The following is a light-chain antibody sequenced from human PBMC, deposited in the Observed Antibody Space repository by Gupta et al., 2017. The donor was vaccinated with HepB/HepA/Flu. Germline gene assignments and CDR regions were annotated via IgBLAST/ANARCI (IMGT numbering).Light chain of an antibody. CDR1: SSNIGSKA. CDR3: ATWDDSLNGGV. V-gene: IGLV1-44*01. J-gene: IGLJ3*02. Sequence: QSVLTQPPSVSGTPGQRVSISCSGSSSNIGSKAVNWYQQIPGAAPKLLIYTNNQRPSGVPGRFSGSKSGTSASLAISGLQSEDEADYYCATWDDSLNGGVFGGGTKLTVL. CDR2: TNN.